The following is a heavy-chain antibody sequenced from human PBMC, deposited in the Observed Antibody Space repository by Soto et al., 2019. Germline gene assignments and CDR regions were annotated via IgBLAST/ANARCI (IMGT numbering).Heavy chain of an antibody. J-gene: IGHJ4*01. CDR3: ARGLDCSGYIFV. CDR2: IIPISGTA. Sequence: ASVKVSCKASGYTFSGYDINWLRQSPGQGLEWMGGIIPISGTANYAQKFQGRVTITADESTSTAYMELSSLRSDDTAVYYCARGLDCSGYIFVWGQGTMVTVSS. V-gene: IGHV1-69*13. D-gene: IGHD6-25*01. CDR1: GYTFSGYD.